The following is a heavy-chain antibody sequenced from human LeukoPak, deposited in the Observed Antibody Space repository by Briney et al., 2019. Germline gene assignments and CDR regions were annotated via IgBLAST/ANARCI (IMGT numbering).Heavy chain of an antibody. J-gene: IGHJ3*02. CDR2: IAGGGSGT. CDR1: GFTVSFYA. D-gene: IGHD2-2*01. CDR3: VKDPDPRYCSSTSCSPI. Sequence: GGSLRLSCAASGFTVSFYAMSWVRQAPGKGLEWVSVIAGGGSGTYYADSVKGRFTISRDNSKNTLYLQMNSLRVEDTAVYYCVKDPDPRYCSSTSCSPIWGQGTMVTVSS. V-gene: IGHV3-23*01.